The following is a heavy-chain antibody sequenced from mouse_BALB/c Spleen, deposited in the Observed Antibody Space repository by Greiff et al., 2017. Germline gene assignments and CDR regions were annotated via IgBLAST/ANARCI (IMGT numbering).Heavy chain of an antibody. Sequence: EVKLVESGAELVKPGASVKLSCTASGFNIKDTYMHWVKQRPEQGLEWIGRIDPANGNTKYDPKFQGKATITADTSSNTAYLQLSSLTSEDTAVYYCATAYYRYDEGAWFAYWGQGTLVTVSA. CDR1: GFNIKDTY. CDR2: IDPANGNT. CDR3: ATAYYRYDEGAWFAY. V-gene: IGHV14-3*02. J-gene: IGHJ3*01. D-gene: IGHD2-14*01.